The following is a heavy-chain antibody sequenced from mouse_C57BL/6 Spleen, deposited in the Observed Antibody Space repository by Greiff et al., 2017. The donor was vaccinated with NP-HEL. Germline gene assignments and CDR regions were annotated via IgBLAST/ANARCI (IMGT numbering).Heavy chain of an antibody. CDR1: GYAFSSYW. V-gene: IGHV1-80*01. CDR2: IYPGDGDT. J-gene: IGHJ1*03. Sequence: VQLQQSGAELVKPGASVKISCKASGYAFSSYWMNWVKQRPGKGLEWIGQIYPGDGDTNYNGKFKGKATLTADKSSSTAYMQLSSLTSEDSAVYFCIYYYGSGGYFEVWGTGTTVTVSS. CDR3: IYYYGSGGYFEV. D-gene: IGHD1-1*01.